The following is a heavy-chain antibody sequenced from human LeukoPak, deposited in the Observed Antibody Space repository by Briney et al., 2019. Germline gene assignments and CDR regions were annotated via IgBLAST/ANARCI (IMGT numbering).Heavy chain of an antibody. D-gene: IGHD1/OR15-1a*01. CDR2: VNPDSGNT. V-gene: IGHV1-8*03. Sequence: GASVKVSCKASGYTFTNSDINWVRQAPGQGLEWMGWVNPDSGNTGYAQKFQGRVTITRSTSVTTAYMELNSLTSEDTAVYYCARVTGTRLYYYHYYYMDVWGKGTTVTVSS. J-gene: IGHJ6*03. CDR1: GYTFTNSD. CDR3: ARVTGTRLYYYHYYYMDV.